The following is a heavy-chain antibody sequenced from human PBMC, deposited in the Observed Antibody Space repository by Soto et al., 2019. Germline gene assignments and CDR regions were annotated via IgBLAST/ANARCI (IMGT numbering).Heavy chain of an antibody. D-gene: IGHD2-15*01. CDR2: INHSGST. Sequence: SETLSLTCAVYGGSFSGYYWSWIRQPPGKGLEWIGEINHSGSTNYNPSLKSRVTISVDTSKNQFSLKLSSVTAADTAVYYCARGCANPRSCYAVFDYWGQGTLVTVSS. V-gene: IGHV4-34*01. CDR3: ARGCANPRSCYAVFDY. CDR1: GGSFSGYY. J-gene: IGHJ4*02.